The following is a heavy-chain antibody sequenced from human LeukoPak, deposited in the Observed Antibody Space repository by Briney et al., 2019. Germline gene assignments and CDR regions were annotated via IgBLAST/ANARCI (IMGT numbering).Heavy chain of an antibody. Sequence: GGSLRLSCAASGFTFSSYAMHWVRQAPGKGLEWVAVISYDGSNKYYADSVKGRFTISRDNSKNTLYLQMNSLRAEDTAVYYCARGRKWYYYDSDYAFDIWGQGTMVTVSS. CDR3: ARGRKWYYYDSDYAFDI. D-gene: IGHD3-22*01. CDR1: GFTFSSYA. J-gene: IGHJ3*02. CDR2: ISYDGSNK. V-gene: IGHV3-30-3*01.